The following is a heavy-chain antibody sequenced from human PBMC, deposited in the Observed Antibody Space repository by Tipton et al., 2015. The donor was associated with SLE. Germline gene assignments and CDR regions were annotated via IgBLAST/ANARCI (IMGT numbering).Heavy chain of an antibody. CDR1: GGSISSGGYY. D-gene: IGHD3-10*01. CDR3: ARDYFWVLGVKGAFDI. V-gene: IGHV4-31*03. Sequence: TLSLTCTVSGGSISSGGYYWSWVRQLPGEGLEWIGYIYYSGSTYYNPSLKGRLTISLDTSKNQFSLKLSSVTAADTAVYYCARDYFWVLGVKGAFDIWGQGTMVTVSS. J-gene: IGHJ3*02. CDR2: IYYSGST.